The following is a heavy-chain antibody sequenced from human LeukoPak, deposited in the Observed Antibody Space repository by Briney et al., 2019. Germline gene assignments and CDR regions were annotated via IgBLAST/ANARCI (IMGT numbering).Heavy chain of an antibody. CDR3: AKGEMAPNDAFDI. CDR2: ISWNSGSI. CDR1: GFTFDDYA. V-gene: IGHV3-9*01. D-gene: IGHD5-24*01. J-gene: IGHJ3*02. Sequence: TGGSLRLSCAASGFTFDDYAMHWVRQAPGKGLEWVSGISWNSGSIGYADSVKGRFTISRDNAKNSLYLQMNSLRAEDTALYYCAKGEMAPNDAFDIWGQGTMVTVSS.